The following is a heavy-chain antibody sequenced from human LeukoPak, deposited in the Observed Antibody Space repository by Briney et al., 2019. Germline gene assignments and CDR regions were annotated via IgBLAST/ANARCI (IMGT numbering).Heavy chain of an antibody. CDR3: AREVITPGDSDGFDL. CDR2: IHYDGRA. J-gene: IGHJ3*01. V-gene: IGHV4-30-4*08. Sequence: SETLSLTCTVSGGSISSANHFWSWVRQSPGEGLEWIGYIHYDGRAHYNPSLKSRVSMSLDMPKNQFSLSLSSVTAADTAIYYCAREVITPGDSDGFDLWGQGTMVSVSS. D-gene: IGHD2-2*01. CDR1: GGSISSANHF.